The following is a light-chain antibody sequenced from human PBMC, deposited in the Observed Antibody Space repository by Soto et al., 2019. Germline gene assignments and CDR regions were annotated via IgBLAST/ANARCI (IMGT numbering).Light chain of an antibody. V-gene: IGKV3-11*01. Sequence: EIVLTQSPGTLSLSPGERATLSCRASHSVSTYLAWYQQKPGQAPRLLISDASNRATGIPARFSGGGSGTDFTPTISALEPDDFAVYYCQHRNNWPPGATFGGGTKVEIK. J-gene: IGKJ4*01. CDR3: QHRNNWPPGAT. CDR1: HSVSTY. CDR2: DAS.